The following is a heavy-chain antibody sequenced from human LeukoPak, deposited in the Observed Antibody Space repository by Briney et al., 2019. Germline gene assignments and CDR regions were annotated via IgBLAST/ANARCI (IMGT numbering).Heavy chain of an antibody. J-gene: IGHJ4*02. Sequence: GGSLRLSCAASRFTFSSYEMNWVRQAPGKGLEWVSYISSSGSSIQYADSVKGRFTISRDNAKSSLYLQMNSLRAEDTAVYYCARAVSRLYSNGLRYWGQGTLVTVSS. D-gene: IGHD5-18*01. CDR2: ISSSGSSI. CDR1: RFTFSSYE. V-gene: IGHV3-48*03. CDR3: ARAVSRLYSNGLRY.